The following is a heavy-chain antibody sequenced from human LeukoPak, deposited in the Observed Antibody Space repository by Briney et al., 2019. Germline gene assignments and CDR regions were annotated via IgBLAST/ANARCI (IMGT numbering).Heavy chain of an antibody. CDR1: GFTFSSYG. CDR2: ISGSGNST. CDR3: AILYSSSPLDY. D-gene: IGHD6-6*01. V-gene: IGHV3-23*01. Sequence: GGSLRLSCAASGFTFSSYGMSWVRQAPGKGLEWVSAISGSGNSTYYADSVKGRFTISRDNSKNTLYLQMNSLRAEDTAIYYCAILYSSSPLDYWDQGTLVTDSS. J-gene: IGHJ4*02.